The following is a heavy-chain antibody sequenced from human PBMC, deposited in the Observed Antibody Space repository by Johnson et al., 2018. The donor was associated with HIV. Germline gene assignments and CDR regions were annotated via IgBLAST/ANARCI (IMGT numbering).Heavy chain of an antibody. CDR2: ISYDGTNQ. J-gene: IGHJ3*02. Sequence: QVQLVESGGGLVTPGGSVKLSCQGSGFTFSDYYMTWIRQAPGRGLEWVAVISYDGTNQHYADPVKGRFAISRDSSKNTLYLQMNSLRAEDTAVYYCAKWGSMRATSAFDIWGQGTMVTVSS. CDR3: AKWGSMRATSAFDI. V-gene: IGHV3-30*18. CDR1: GFTFSDYY. D-gene: IGHD3-16*01.